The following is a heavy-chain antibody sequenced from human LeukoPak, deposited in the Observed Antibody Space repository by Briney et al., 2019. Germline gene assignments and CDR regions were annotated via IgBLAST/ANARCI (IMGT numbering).Heavy chain of an antibody. D-gene: IGHD3-16*01. V-gene: IGHV1-2*02. Sequence: GASVKVSCKASGYTFTGYYMHWVRQAPGQGLEWMGWINPNSDGTNYAQKFQGRVTMTRDTSISTAYMELSRLRSDDTAVYYCARIYDPNWFDPWGQGTLVTVSS. CDR3: ARIYDPNWFDP. J-gene: IGHJ5*02. CDR2: INPNSDGT. CDR1: GYTFTGYY.